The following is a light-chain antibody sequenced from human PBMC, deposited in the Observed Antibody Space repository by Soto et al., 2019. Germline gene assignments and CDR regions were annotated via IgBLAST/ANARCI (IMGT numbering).Light chain of an antibody. CDR3: HHYIKWPWT. Sequence: EIVMTQAPATLSVSPGGGATHSCSARQNLDNDLAWYQQKPGQAPRLLIYGPSTRATGIPDRFSGSGSGTEFSLTIRNLQSEDSAVYYCHHYIKWPWTFGQGTKVDSK. V-gene: IGKV3-15*01. J-gene: IGKJ1*01. CDR1: QNLDND. CDR2: GPS.